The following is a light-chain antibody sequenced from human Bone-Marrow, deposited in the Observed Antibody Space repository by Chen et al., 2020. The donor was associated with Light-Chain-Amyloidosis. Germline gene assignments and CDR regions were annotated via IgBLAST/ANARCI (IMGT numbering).Light chain of an antibody. V-gene: IGLV3-25*03. Sequence: SDELTQPPSVSVSTAQTARITCSGDDLPTKYAYWYQQKPGQAPVLVIHRDTERPSGISERFSGSSSGTTATLTISGVQAEDEADYHCQSADSSGTYEVIFGGGTKLTVL. J-gene: IGLJ2*01. CDR1: DLPTKY. CDR3: QSADSSGTYEVI. CDR2: RDT.